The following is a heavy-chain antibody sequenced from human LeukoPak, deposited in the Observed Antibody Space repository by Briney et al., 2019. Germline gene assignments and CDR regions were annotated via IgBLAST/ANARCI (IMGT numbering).Heavy chain of an antibody. CDR1: GFTFSSYA. D-gene: IGHD3-10*01. CDR3: ARDRAPPTSWYFDL. CDR2: LYSGGDI. J-gene: IGHJ2*01. V-gene: IGHV3-53*01. Sequence: PGGSLRLSCAASGFTFSSYAMSWVRQAPGKGLEWVSILYSGGDIYYADSVKGRFTISRDNSRNTLYLQMNNLRVEDSAVYYCARDRAPPTSWYFDLWGRGTLVTVSS.